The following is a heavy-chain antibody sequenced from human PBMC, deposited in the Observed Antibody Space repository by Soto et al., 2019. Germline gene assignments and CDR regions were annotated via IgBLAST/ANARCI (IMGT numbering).Heavy chain of an antibody. CDR3: ARWVEVSLDYFDS. D-gene: IGHD2-15*01. J-gene: IGHJ4*02. Sequence: TLSLTCTVSGGSISNGYYYWSWVRQNPGKGLEWIGHIYHSGRTYYNPSLKSRVTISVDTSMNQFSLNLSSMTAADTAVYYCARWVEVSLDYFDSWGQGTPVTVSS. CDR2: IYHSGRT. CDR1: GGSISNGYYY. V-gene: IGHV4-31*03.